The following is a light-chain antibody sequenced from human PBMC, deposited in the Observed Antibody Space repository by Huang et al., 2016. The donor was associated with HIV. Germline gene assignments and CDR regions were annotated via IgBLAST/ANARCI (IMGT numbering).Light chain of an antibody. CDR1: QNIGDN. V-gene: IGKV3-15*01. CDR2: GAS. Sequence: EIVMTQSPATLSVSPGERATLSCRASQNIGDNLTWYQQKPGQAPRLLIYGASTRATGIPPRFSCSGSGTEFTLTISGLESDDFAVYYCQQFNNWPPRFTFGPGTTVDVK. CDR3: QQFNNWPPRFT. J-gene: IGKJ3*01.